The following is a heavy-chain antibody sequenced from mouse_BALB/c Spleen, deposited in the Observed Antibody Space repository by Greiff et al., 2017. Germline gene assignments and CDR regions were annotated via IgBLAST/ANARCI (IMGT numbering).Heavy chain of an antibody. J-gene: IGHJ2*01. CDR1: GFSLTSYG. Sequence: VKVVESGPGLVAPSQSLSITCTVSGFSLTSYGVHWVRQPPGKGLEWLGVIWAGGSTNYNSALMSRLSISKDNSKSQVFLKMNSLQTDDTAMYYCARDRGRGYFDYWGQGTTLTVSS. CDR2: IWAGGST. V-gene: IGHV2-9*02. D-gene: IGHD3-1*01. CDR3: ARDRGRGYFDY.